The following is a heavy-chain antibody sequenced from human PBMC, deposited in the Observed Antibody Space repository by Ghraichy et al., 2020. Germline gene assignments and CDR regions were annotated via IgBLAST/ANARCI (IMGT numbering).Heavy chain of an antibody. CDR1: GGSVSSGSYY. Sequence: GSLSLTCTVSGGSVSSGSYYWSWIRQPPGKGLEWIGYIYYSGSTNYNPSLKSRVTISVDTSKNQFSLKLSSVTAADTAVYYCARGPQTGGWYFDLWGRGTLVTVSS. V-gene: IGHV4-61*01. CDR3: ARGPQTGGWYFDL. D-gene: IGHD3-10*01. J-gene: IGHJ2*01. CDR2: IYYSGST.